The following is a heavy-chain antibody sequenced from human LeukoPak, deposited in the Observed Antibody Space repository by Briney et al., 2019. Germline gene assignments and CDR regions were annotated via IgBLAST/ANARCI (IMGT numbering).Heavy chain of an antibody. CDR3: AKGISPSSSWTFDY. J-gene: IGHJ4*02. V-gene: IGHV3-23*01. CDR1: GFTFSSYA. Sequence: GGSLRLSCAASGFTFSSYAMNWVRQAPGKGLQWVSALSGSGLSKYYADSVKGRFTISRDNPKNTLYLQMNSLRAEDTAIYYRAKGISPSSSWTFDYWGQGTLVTVSS. CDR2: LSGSGLSK. D-gene: IGHD6-13*01.